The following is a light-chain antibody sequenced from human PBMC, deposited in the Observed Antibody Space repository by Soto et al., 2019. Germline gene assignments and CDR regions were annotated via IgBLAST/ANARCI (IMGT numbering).Light chain of an antibody. V-gene: IGKV1-39*01. Sequence: DIQMTQSPSSLSASVGDRVTITCRASQSISSYLNWYQQKPGKAPKLLIYAASSLQSGVPSSFSGSGSRTDFTLIISSLQPEDFATYYCLQSYSTLWTFGQGTKVEIK. J-gene: IGKJ1*01. CDR3: LQSYSTLWT. CDR2: AAS. CDR1: QSISSY.